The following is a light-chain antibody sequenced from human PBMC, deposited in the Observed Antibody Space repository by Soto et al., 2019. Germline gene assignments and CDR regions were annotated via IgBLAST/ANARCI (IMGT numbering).Light chain of an antibody. Sequence: LTQPASVSGSPGQSITIFCTGTSSDVGSYNYVSWYQQHPGRAPKLMIYDVSSRPSGVSNRFSGSKSGNTASLTISGLQAEDEADYFCTSYTSSSTYAFGTGTKVTVL. V-gene: IGLV2-14*03. J-gene: IGLJ1*01. CDR1: SSDVGSYNY. CDR3: TSYTSSSTYA. CDR2: DVS.